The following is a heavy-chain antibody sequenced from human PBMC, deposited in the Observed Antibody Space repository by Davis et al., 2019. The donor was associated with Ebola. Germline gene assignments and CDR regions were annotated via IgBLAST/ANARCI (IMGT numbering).Heavy chain of an antibody. V-gene: IGHV1-3*01. D-gene: IGHD6-6*01. CDR2: INAGNGNT. J-gene: IGHJ4*02. CDR1: GYTFTNYA. CDR3: ARDGGIAARPFFDY. Sequence: AASVKVSCKASGYTFTNYAMHWVRQAPGQRLEWMGWINAGNGNTKYSQNFQGRVTITRDTSASTAYMELSSLRSEDTAVYYCARDGGIAARPFFDYWGQGTLVTVSS.